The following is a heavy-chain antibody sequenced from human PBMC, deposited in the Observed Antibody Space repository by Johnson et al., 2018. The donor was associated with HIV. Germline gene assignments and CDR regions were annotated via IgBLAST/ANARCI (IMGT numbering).Heavy chain of an antibody. Sequence: VQLVESGGGVVQPGRSLRLSCAASGFTFSSYAMHWVRQAPGKGLEWVANIKQDASEKYSVDSVKGRFTISRDNAKSSLYLQMNSLRAEDTAVYYCARDGGVAAAVGVVAFDIWGQGTLVTVSS. V-gene: IGHV3-7*01. D-gene: IGHD6-13*01. CDR3: ARDGGVAAAVGVVAFDI. J-gene: IGHJ3*02. CDR1: GFTFSSYA. CDR2: IKQDASEK.